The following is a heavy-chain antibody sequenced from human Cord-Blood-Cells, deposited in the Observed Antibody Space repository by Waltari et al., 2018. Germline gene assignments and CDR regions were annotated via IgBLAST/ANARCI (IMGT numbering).Heavy chain of an antibody. Sequence: QVQLVESGGGVVQPGRSLRLSCAASGFTFSSYAMHWVRQAPGKGLEWVAVISDYGSNKYYADSVKGRFTISRDNSKNTLYLQMNSLRAEDTAVYYCARDVTTVTFDYWGQGTLVTVSS. CDR3: ARDVTTVTFDY. CDR2: ISDYGSNK. CDR1: GFTFSSYA. V-gene: IGHV3-30-3*01. D-gene: IGHD4-17*01. J-gene: IGHJ4*02.